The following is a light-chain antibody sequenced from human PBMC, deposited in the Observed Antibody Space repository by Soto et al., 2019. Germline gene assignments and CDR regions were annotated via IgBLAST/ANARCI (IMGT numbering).Light chain of an antibody. CDR2: GAS. Sequence: EIVMTHSPSTLSLSPGERAXXSCRASQSVSSNLAWYQQKPGQAPRLLIYGASTRATGIPDRFSGSGSGTDFTLTISSLQSEDFAVYYCQQYNNLTFGQGTKVDI. CDR1: QSVSSN. V-gene: IGKV3-15*01. J-gene: IGKJ1*01. CDR3: QQYNNLT.